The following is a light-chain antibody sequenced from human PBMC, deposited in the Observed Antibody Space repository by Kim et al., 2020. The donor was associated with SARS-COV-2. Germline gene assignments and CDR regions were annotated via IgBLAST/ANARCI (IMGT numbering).Light chain of an antibody. V-gene: IGKV3D-15*01. CDR1: QSVSTD. CDR3: QQYKNWPPIT. J-gene: IGKJ5*01. CDR2: GAS. Sequence: SPGERATRSCRASQSVSTDLAWYQQKAGPAPRLLIYGASTRATGIPARFSGSGSGTEFTLTISGLQSEDLAVYYCQQYKNWPPITFGQGTRLEIK.